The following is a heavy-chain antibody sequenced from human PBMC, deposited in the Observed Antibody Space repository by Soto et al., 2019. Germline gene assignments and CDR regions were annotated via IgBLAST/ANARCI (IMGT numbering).Heavy chain of an antibody. V-gene: IGHV3-74*01. CDR2: INSDGSST. J-gene: IGHJ4*02. CDR3: SSRGAVVPGAYFDY. CDR1: GFTFSSNY. D-gene: IGHD2-2*01. Sequence: EVQLVESGGDLVQPGGSLRLSCAASGFTFSSNYMHWVRQAPGKGLVWVSFINSDGSSTSYADSVKGRFTISRDNAKNTLYLQMTSLRAEDTAVYYCSSRGAVVPGAYFDYWGQGTLVTVSS.